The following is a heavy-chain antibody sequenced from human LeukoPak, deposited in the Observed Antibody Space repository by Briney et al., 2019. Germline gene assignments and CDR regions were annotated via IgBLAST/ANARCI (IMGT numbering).Heavy chain of an antibody. CDR1: GGSISSNNW. V-gene: IGHV4-4*02. Sequence: SETLSLTCAVSGGSISSNNWWGWVRQLPGRGLEWIGYIYYSGSTYYNPSLKSRVTISVDTSKNQFSLKLSSVTAADTAVYYCARVNVRTGYSFGYWGQGTLVTVSS. CDR3: ARVNVRTGYSFGY. J-gene: IGHJ4*02. D-gene: IGHD3/OR15-3a*01. CDR2: IYYSGST.